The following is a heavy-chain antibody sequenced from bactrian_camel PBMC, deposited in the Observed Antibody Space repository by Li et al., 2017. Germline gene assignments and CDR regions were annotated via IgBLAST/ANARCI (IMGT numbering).Heavy chain of an antibody. J-gene: IGHJ4*01. D-gene: IGHD2*01. Sequence: VQLVESGGGSVQAGGSPKLSCVFMGDVASSCGVAWYRRGPGERELVAGISDEGDTLYAESVKGRFTISRDKFSNTLYLQMNGLKTEDSATYYCATPPPGGPLFVDYITVDPYWAEGPRSPSP. CDR2: ISDEGDT. V-gene: IGHV3S55*01. CDR1: GDVASSCG.